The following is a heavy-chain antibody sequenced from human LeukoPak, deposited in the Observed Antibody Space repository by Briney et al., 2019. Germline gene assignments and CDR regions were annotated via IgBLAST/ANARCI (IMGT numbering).Heavy chain of an antibody. CDR3: ARVRYYYDSSGPFDY. V-gene: IGHV3-7*01. CDR2: IKQDGSEK. Sequence: QTGGSLRLSCAPSGFTFSSYWMSGVRQAPGKGLEGVANIKQDGSEKYYVDSVKGRFTISRDNAKNSLYLQMNSLRAEDTAVYYCARVRYYYDSSGPFDYWGQGTLVTVSS. CDR1: GFTFSSYW. D-gene: IGHD3-22*01. J-gene: IGHJ4*02.